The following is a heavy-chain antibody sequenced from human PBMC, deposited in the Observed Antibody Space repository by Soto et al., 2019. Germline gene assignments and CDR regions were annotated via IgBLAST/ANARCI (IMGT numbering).Heavy chain of an antibody. CDR3: AILNYYDTSGYLT. D-gene: IGHD3-22*01. Sequence: PSETLSLTCTVSGGSISSRTYYWGWIRQPPGKGLEWIGSIYYSGSTNYNPSLKSRVTISVDTSKNQFPLKLSSVTAADTAVYYCAILNYYDTSGYLTWGQGTLVTVSS. J-gene: IGHJ5*02. CDR1: GGSISSRTYY. CDR2: IYYSGST. V-gene: IGHV4-39*01.